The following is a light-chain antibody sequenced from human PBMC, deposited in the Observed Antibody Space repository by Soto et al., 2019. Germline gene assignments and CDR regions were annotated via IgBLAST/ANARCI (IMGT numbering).Light chain of an antibody. CDR3: SSYTSSSTWV. Sequence: QSALTQPASGSGSPGQSITISCTGTSSDVGGYNYVSWYQQHPGKAPKLMIYDVSNRPSGVSNRFSGSKSGNTASLTISGLQSEDEADYYCSSYTSSSTWVFGGGTKLTLL. CDR1: SSDVGGYNY. CDR2: DVS. J-gene: IGLJ3*02. V-gene: IGLV2-14*01.